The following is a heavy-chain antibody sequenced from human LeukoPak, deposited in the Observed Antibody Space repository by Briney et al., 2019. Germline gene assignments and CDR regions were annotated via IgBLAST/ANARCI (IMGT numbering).Heavy chain of an antibody. J-gene: IGHJ4*02. CDR2: IYHSGST. Sequence: SETLSLTCTVSRYSISGGYYWGWIRQPPGKGLEWIGSIYHSGSTYYNPSLKSRVTISVDTSKNQFSLKLSSVTAADTAVYYCARDRLGLSDYWGQGTLVTVSS. CDR1: RYSISGGYY. D-gene: IGHD3-16*01. CDR3: ARDRLGLSDY. V-gene: IGHV4-38-2*02.